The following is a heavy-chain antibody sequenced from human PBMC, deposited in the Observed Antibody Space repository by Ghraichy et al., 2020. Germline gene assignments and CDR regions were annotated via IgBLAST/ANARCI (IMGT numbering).Heavy chain of an antibody. CDR1: GYTFTSYA. CDR2: INAGNGNT. V-gene: IGHV1-3*01. CDR3: ARDLREPHAGWYFDL. J-gene: IGHJ2*01. D-gene: IGHD1-26*01. Sequence: ASVKVSCKASGYTFTSYAMHWVRQAPGQRLEWMGWINAGNGNTKYSQKFQGRVTITRDTSASTAYMELSSLRSEDTAVYYCARDLREPHAGWYFDLWGRGTLVTVSS.